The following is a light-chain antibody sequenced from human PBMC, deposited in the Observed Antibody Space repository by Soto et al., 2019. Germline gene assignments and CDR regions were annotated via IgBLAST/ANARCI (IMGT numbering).Light chain of an antibody. Sequence: AVLLTQSPSSFSASTGDRATITCRASQDIHNYLAWYQQVPGKAPKLLLYAASILPTGVPSRFSGSGSWTDFTLTIDGLPSEDFATYFCQHYYNYPWTFGQGTTVE. V-gene: IGKV1-8*01. CDR2: AAS. CDR1: QDIHNY. J-gene: IGKJ1*01. CDR3: QHYYNYPWT.